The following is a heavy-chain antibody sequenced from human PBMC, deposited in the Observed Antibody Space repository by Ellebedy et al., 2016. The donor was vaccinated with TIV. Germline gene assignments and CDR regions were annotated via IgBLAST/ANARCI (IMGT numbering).Heavy chain of an antibody. V-gene: IGHV1-18*01. CDR2: MNPNSGNT. CDR1: GYTFTSNG. J-gene: IGHJ4*02. CDR3: AREGFDY. Sequence: ASVKVSCKASGYTFTSNGINWVRQATGQGLEWMGWMNPNSGNTGYAQKFQGRVTMTTDTSTSTAYMELRSVTFDDTALYYCAREGFDYWGQGTAVTVSS.